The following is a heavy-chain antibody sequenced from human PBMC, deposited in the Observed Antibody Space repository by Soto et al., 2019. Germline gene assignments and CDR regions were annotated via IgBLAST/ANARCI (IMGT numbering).Heavy chain of an antibody. CDR1: GYTCTSYA. D-gene: IGHD2-21*02. Sequence: QVQLVQSGAEEKKPGASVKVSCKASGYTCTSYAMHWVRQAPGQRLEWMGWINAGNGNTKYSQKFQGRVTITRDTSASTAYMELSSLRSEDTAVYSCARSIVVVTALDYWGQGPLVTVSS. J-gene: IGHJ4*02. V-gene: IGHV1-3*05. CDR3: ARSIVVVTALDY. CDR2: INAGNGNT.